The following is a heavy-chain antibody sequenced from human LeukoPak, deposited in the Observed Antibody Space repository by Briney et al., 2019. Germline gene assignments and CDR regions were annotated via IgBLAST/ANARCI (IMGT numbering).Heavy chain of an antibody. Sequence: SETLSLTCAVYGGSFSGYYWSGIRQPPGKGLEWIGEINHSGSTNYNPSLKSRVTISVDTSKNQFSLKLSSVTAADTAVYYCARRRSYYDSSGSSFDYWGQGTLVTVSS. CDR2: INHSGST. V-gene: IGHV4-34*01. CDR1: GGSFSGYY. D-gene: IGHD3-22*01. CDR3: ARRRSYYDSSGSSFDY. J-gene: IGHJ4*02.